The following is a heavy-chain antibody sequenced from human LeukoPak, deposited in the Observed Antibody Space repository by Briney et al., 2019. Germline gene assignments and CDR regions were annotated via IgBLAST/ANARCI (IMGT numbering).Heavy chain of an antibody. D-gene: IGHD1-26*01. J-gene: IGHJ4*02. CDR2: INSDGSSI. V-gene: IGHV3-74*01. Sequence: GGSLRLSCAASGFTFSSYWMHWVRQAPGKGLVWVSRINSDGSSISYADSVKGRLTISRDNAKNTLYLQMNSLRAEDTAVYYCARDRSGSYYGRFDYWGQGTLVTVSS. CDR3: ARDRSGSYYGRFDY. CDR1: GFTFSSYW.